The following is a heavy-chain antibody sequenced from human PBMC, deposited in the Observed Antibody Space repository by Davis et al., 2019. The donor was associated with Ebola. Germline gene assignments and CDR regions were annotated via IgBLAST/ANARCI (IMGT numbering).Heavy chain of an antibody. J-gene: IGHJ6*03. CDR1: GASITSALPY. CDR2: IYDSVST. V-gene: IGHV4-31*11. Sequence: SETLSLTCAVSGASITSALPYWTWIRQHPVRGLEWIGYIYDSVSTSYNPSLKGRVTISLDTSKNQFSLRLTSVTAADPALYYCTRGESIYPGFYHYYYMDVWGKGTTVTVSS. D-gene: IGHD1-14*01. CDR3: TRGESIYPGFYHYYYMDV.